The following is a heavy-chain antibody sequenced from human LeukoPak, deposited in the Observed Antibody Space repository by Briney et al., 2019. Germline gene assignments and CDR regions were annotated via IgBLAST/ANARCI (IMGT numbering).Heavy chain of an antibody. Sequence: GGSLRLSCAASGFTFSDYYMSWIRQAPGKGLEWVSYIRSSGSTIYYADSVKGRFTISRDNSKNTLYLQMNNLRAEDTAVYYCARVRTGYSDYWGQGTLVTVSS. CDR1: GFTFSDYY. J-gene: IGHJ4*02. CDR2: IRSSGSTI. D-gene: IGHD3/OR15-3a*01. V-gene: IGHV3-11*01. CDR3: ARVRTGYSDY.